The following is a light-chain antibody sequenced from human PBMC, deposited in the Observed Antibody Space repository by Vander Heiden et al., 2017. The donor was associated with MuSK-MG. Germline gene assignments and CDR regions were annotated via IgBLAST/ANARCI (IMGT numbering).Light chain of an antibody. CDR2: GAS. V-gene: IGKV3-20*01. J-gene: IGKJ1*01. Sequence: EIMVTQSPVTLSLSPGERATLSCRASQSVSRYLAWYQQKPGQAPRLLIYGASSRANGIPDRFSGSGSGTDFTLSSSRREHEDFAVYYWQPDCSSRTFGQGTKVEIK. CDR1: QSVSRY. CDR3: QPDCSSRT.